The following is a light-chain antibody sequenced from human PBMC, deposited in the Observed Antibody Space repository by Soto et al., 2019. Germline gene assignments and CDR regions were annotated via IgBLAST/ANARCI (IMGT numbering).Light chain of an antibody. Sequence: EIVLTQSPGTLSLSPGERATLSCRASQSVSSSYLAWYQQKPGQAPRLLIYGASSRATGIPDRFSGSGSGTDFTLNISILEPEDFAVYYCQQYGSSPYTLGQGTKLEIK. CDR1: QSVSSSY. CDR3: QQYGSSPYT. V-gene: IGKV3-20*01. CDR2: GAS. J-gene: IGKJ2*01.